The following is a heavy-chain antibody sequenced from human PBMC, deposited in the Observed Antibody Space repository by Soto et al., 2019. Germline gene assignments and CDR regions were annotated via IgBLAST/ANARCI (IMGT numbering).Heavy chain of an antibody. CDR2: IKSKTDGGTT. D-gene: IGHD3-3*01. CDR3: TTTFWSGYSYIDY. CDR1: GFTFSNAW. Sequence: GESLKISCAASGFTFSNAWMNWVRQAPGKGLEWVGRIKSKTDGGTTDYAAPVKGRFTISRDDSKNTLYLQMNSLKTEDTAVYYCTTTFWSGYSYIDYWGQGTLVTVSS. V-gene: IGHV3-15*07. J-gene: IGHJ4*02.